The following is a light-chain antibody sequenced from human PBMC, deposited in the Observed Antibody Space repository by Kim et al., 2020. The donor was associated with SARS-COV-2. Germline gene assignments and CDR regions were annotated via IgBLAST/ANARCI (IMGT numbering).Light chain of an antibody. V-gene: IGKV1-39*01. J-gene: IGKJ4*01. CDR3: QQSYSTPLT. CDR1: QSISSY. CDR2: AAS. Sequence: AAVGDRVTITCQASQSISSYLNWYQQKPGKAPKLLIYAASSLQSGVPSRFSGSGSGTDFTLTISSLQPEDFATYYCQQSYSTPLTFGGGTKVDSK.